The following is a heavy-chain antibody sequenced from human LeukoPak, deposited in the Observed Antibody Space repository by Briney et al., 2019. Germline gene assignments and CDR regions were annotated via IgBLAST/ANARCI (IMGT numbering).Heavy chain of an antibody. Sequence: PSQTLSLTCTVSGGSISSGGYYWSWIRQHPGKGLEWIGYIYYSGSTYYNPSPKSRVTISVDTSKNQFSLKLSSLTAADTAVYYCARTTSGWYYFDYWGQGTLVTVSS. CDR1: GGSISSGGYY. J-gene: IGHJ4*02. D-gene: IGHD6-19*01. CDR3: ARTTSGWYYFDY. CDR2: IYYSGST. V-gene: IGHV4-31*03.